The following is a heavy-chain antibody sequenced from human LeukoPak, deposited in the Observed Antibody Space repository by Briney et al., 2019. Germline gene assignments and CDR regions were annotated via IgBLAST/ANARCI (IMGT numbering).Heavy chain of an antibody. CDR1: GYTFSSYA. Sequence: SCKASGYTFSSYAMSWVRQAPGKGLEWVSAISGSGGSTYYADSVKGRFTISRDNSKNTLYLQMNSLRAEDTAVYYCAKERGIVVVPAAEFDYWGQGTLVTVSS. J-gene: IGHJ4*02. CDR3: AKERGIVVVPAAEFDY. D-gene: IGHD2-2*01. CDR2: ISGSGGST. V-gene: IGHV3-23*01.